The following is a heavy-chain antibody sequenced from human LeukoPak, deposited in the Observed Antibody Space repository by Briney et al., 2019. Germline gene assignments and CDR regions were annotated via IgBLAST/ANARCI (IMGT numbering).Heavy chain of an antibody. D-gene: IGHD6-19*01. J-gene: IGHJ6*03. CDR3: ARGRYSSGWSHGYYYYYYMDV. Sequence: ASVKVSCRASGGTFSSYAISWVRQAPGQGLEWMGWINTNTGNPTYAQGFTGRFVFSLDTSVSTAYLHISSLKAEDTALYYCARGRYSSGWSHGYYYYYYMDVWGKGTTVTVSS. CDR2: INTNTGNP. CDR1: GGTFSSYA. V-gene: IGHV7-4-1*02.